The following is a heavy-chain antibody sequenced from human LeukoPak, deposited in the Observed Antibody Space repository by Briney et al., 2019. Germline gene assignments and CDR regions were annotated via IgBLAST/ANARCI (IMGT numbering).Heavy chain of an antibody. Sequence: PGGSLRLSCAGSEFTFSTYWMNWVRQAPGMGLEWVASIKQDGSEKYYVDSVKGRFTISRDNAKNSLYLQMNSLRAEDTAVYHCARDYFVDGSNSGIFFHYWGQGARVTVSS. V-gene: IGHV3-7*01. J-gene: IGHJ4*02. CDR2: IKQDGSEK. CDR1: EFTFSTYW. D-gene: IGHD5-24*01. CDR3: ARDYFVDGSNSGIFFHY.